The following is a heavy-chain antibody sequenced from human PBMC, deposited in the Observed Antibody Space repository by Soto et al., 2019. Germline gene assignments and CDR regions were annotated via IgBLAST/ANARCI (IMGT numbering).Heavy chain of an antibody. D-gene: IGHD3-3*01. V-gene: IGHV1-18*04. CDR1: GYTFTSYG. Sequence: ASVKVSCKASGYTFTSYGISWVRQAPGQGLERMGWISAYNGNTNYAQKLQGRVTMTTDTSTSTAYMELRSLRSDDTAVYYCARDGITIFGVVNIDYWGQGTLVTVSS. J-gene: IGHJ4*02. CDR2: ISAYNGNT. CDR3: ARDGITIFGVVNIDY.